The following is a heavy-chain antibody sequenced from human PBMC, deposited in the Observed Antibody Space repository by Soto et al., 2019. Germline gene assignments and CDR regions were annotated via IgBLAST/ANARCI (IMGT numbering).Heavy chain of an antibody. D-gene: IGHD3-3*01. V-gene: IGHV3-33*01. J-gene: IGHJ5*02. CDR1: GFTFSSYG. Sequence: QVQLVESGGGMVQPGRSLRLSCAASGFTFSSYGMHWVRQAPGKGLEWVAVIWYDGSNKYYADSVKGRFTISRDNSKNTLYLQMNSLRAEDTAVYYCAREGYDFWSGYSQGWFDPWGQGTLVTVSS. CDR3: AREGYDFWSGYSQGWFDP. CDR2: IWYDGSNK.